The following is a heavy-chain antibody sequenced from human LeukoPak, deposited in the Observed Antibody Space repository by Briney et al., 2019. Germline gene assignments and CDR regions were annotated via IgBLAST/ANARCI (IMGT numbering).Heavy chain of an antibody. D-gene: IGHD3-9*01. V-gene: IGHV4-34*01. Sequence: SETLSLTCAVYGGSFSGYYWSWIRQPPGKGLEWIGEINHSGSTNYNPSLKSRVTISVDTSKNQFSLKLSSVTAADTAVYYCARGGYYDILTGYNQDYFDYWGQGTLVTVSS. CDR2: INHSGST. J-gene: IGHJ4*02. CDR1: GGSFSGYY. CDR3: ARGGYYDILTGYNQDYFDY.